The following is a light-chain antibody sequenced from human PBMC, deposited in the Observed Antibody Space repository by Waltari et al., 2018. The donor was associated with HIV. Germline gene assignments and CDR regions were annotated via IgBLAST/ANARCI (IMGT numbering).Light chain of an antibody. J-gene: IGLJ2*01. CDR1: KIGSKS. CDR2: DDS. Sequence: SYVLTQPPSVSVAPGKTARITCGGNKIGSKSVHWYQQKPGQAPVLVMYDDSDRPSGIPERFSGSNSGNTATLTISRVEAGYEADFYCHVWDSRSVIFGGGTKLTVL. CDR3: HVWDSRSVI. V-gene: IGLV3-21*04.